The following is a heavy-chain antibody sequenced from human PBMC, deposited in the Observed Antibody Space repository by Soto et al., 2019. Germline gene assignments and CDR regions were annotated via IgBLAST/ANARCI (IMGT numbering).Heavy chain of an antibody. Sequence: QVQLQESGPGLVKPSGTLSLTCAVSGDSITNSRWWTWVRQPPGKGLEWIGDILHSGETNYNPSLKSRVFISVDKSQNQFSLRVSSVTAADPAVYYCAYRTGWYRHDVWGQGTLVTVSS. CDR2: ILHSGET. V-gene: IGHV4-4*02. J-gene: IGHJ3*01. D-gene: IGHD6-19*01. CDR3: AYRTGWYRHDV. CDR1: GDSITNSRW.